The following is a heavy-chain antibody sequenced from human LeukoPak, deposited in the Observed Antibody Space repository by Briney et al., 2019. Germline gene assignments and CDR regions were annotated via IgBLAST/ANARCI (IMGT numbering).Heavy chain of an antibody. CDR3: ARDRGGGLWLGYVPYELYYFDY. V-gene: IGHV1-46*01. J-gene: IGHJ4*02. D-gene: IGHD5-18*01. CDR1: GYTFTSYY. Sequence: ASVKVSCKASGYTFTSYYMHWVRQAPGRGLEWMGIINPSGGSTSYAQKFQGRVTMTRDTSTSTVYMELSSLRSEDTAVYYCARDRGGGLWLGYVPYELYYFDYWGQGTLVTVSS. CDR2: INPSGGST.